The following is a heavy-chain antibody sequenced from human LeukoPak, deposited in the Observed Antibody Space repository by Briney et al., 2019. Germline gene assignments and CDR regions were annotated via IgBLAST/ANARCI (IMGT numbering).Heavy chain of an antibody. CDR1: GFTFSDYY. CDR3: ARSHYYDSSSSHNNWFDP. CDR2: INHSGST. J-gene: IGHJ5*02. Sequence: GSLRLSCAASGFTFSDYYMTWVRQPPGKGLEWIGEINHSGSTNYNPSPKSRVTISVDTSKNQFSLKLSSVTAADTAVFYCARSHYYDSSSSHNNWFDPWGQGTLVTVSS. D-gene: IGHD3-22*01. V-gene: IGHV4-34*01.